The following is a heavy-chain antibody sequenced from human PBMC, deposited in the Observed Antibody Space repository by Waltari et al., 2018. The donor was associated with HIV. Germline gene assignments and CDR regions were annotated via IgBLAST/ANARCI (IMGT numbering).Heavy chain of an antibody. J-gene: IGHJ4*02. CDR2: IYPDDSST. CDR1: GYSFSSFW. D-gene: IGHD2-8*02. Sequence: EVQLVQSGAEVKKPGESLKISCKGSGYSFSSFWIGWVRQRPGKGLEWMGIIYPDDSSTRYSPSFQGQVTISADKSINTAYLQWSSLKASDTAMYYCATQKGGVNYNYFDYWGQGTLVTVSS. V-gene: IGHV5-51*01. CDR3: ATQKGGVNYNYFDY.